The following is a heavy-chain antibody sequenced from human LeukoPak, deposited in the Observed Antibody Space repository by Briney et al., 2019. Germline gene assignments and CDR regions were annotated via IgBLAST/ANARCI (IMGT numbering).Heavy chain of an antibody. D-gene: IGHD1-26*01. J-gene: IGHJ4*02. Sequence: GGSLRLSCAVSGFTFSTYWMSWVRQAPGKGLEWVANIKQDGSQKYYVHSVKGRFTISSDNAKNSLYLQMNSLRAEDTAVYYCAREKSGSNAAFDYWGQGTLVTVSS. CDR3: AREKSGSNAAFDY. V-gene: IGHV3-7*01. CDR1: GFTFSTYW. CDR2: IKQDGSQK.